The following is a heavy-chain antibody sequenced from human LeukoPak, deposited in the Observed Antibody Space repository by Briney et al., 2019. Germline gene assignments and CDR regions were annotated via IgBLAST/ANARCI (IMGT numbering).Heavy chain of an antibody. Sequence: PGGSLRLSCAASGFTFSSYSMNWVRQAPGKGLEWVANIKHDGSEKYYVDSVKGRFAISRDNGKNSLYLQMNSLRVEDMAVYYCATAPREWLLGYHFEYWGQGTLVTVSS. J-gene: IGHJ4*02. V-gene: IGHV3-7*01. D-gene: IGHD3-3*01. CDR2: IKHDGSEK. CDR1: GFTFSSYS. CDR3: ATAPREWLLGYHFEY.